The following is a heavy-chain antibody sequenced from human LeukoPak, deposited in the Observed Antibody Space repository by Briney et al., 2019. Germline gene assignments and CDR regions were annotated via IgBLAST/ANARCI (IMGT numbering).Heavy chain of an antibody. D-gene: IGHD3-22*01. CDR1: GGSINSYY. CDR3: ARVHYYDSSGYYYSGYYYMDV. Sequence: SETLSLTCTVSGGSINSYYWSWIRQPPGKGLECIGYIHYTGSTNYNPSLKSRVTISVDTSKNQFSLKLSSVTAADTAVYYCARVHYYDSSGYYYSGYYYMDVWGKGTTVTVSS. J-gene: IGHJ6*03. CDR2: IHYTGST. V-gene: IGHV4-59*01.